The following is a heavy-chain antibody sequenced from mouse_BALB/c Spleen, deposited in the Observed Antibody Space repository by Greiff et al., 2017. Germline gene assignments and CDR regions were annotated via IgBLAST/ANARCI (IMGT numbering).Heavy chain of an antibody. CDR1: GYSITSGYS. J-gene: IGHJ3*01. Sequence: EVKLQESGPDLVKPSQSLSLTCTVTGYSITSGYSWHWIRQFPGNKLEWMGYIHYSGSTNYNPSLKSRISITRDTSKNQFFLQLNSVTTEDTATYYCARGGYGSSYLAWFAYWGQGTLVTVSA. D-gene: IGHD1-1*01. CDR2: IHYSGST. CDR3: ARGGYGSSYLAWFAY. V-gene: IGHV3-1*02.